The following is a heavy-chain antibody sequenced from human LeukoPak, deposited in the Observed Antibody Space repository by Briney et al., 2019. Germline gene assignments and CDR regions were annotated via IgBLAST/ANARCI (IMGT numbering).Heavy chain of an antibody. D-gene: IGHD6-19*01. CDR2: INTRSGDT. CDR3: ARDSGRGWYEFR. J-gene: IGHJ4*02. Sequence: ASVKVSCKASGFTFANYAIHWVRQAPGQRLEWMRWINTRSGDTEYSYEFQGRVTITRDIAESIASMELRSLRSDDMGVYYCARDSGRGWYEFRWGQGTLVTVSS. CDR1: GFTFANYA. V-gene: IGHV1-3*03.